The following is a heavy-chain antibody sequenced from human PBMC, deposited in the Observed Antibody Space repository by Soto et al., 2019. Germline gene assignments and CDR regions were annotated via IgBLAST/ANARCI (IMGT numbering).Heavy chain of an antibody. D-gene: IGHD3-10*01. CDR1: GYSISRGYY. J-gene: IGHJ4*02. CDR3: ARINGDYYGSGSFDY. V-gene: IGHV4-38-2*01. Sequence: SETLSLTCAVSGYSISRGYYWGWIRQPPGKGLEWIGSIYHSGSTYYNPSLKSRVTISVDTSKNQFSLKLSSVTAADTAVYYCARINGDYYGSGSFDYWGQGTLVTVLL. CDR2: IYHSGST.